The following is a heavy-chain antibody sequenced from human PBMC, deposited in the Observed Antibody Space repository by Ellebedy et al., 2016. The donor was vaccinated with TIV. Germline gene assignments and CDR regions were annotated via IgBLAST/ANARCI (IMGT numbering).Heavy chain of an antibody. CDR1: GFTFSGSA. J-gene: IGHJ4*02. CDR3: TSAIVATSFDY. V-gene: IGHV3-73*01. CDR2: IRSKANSYAT. Sequence: GESLKISCAASGFTFSGSAMHWVRQASGKGLEWVGRIRSKANSYATAYAASVKGRFTISRDDSKNTAYLQMNSLKTEDTAVYYCTSAIVATSFDYWGQGTLVTVSS. D-gene: IGHD5-12*01.